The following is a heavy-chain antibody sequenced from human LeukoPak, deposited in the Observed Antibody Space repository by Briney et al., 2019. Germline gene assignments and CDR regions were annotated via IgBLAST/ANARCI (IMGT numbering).Heavy chain of an antibody. CDR2: ISGSGGST. CDR1: GFTFSDYY. J-gene: IGHJ4*02. V-gene: IGHV3-23*01. CDR3: AKSGSSTWPNYFDH. Sequence: QAGGSLRLSCAASGFTFSDYYMSWIRQAPGKGLEWVSTISGSGGSTYYADSEKGRFTISRDNSKNTLYLQMNSLRADDTAIYYCAKSGSSTWPNYFDHWGQGTLVTVSS. D-gene: IGHD6-13*01.